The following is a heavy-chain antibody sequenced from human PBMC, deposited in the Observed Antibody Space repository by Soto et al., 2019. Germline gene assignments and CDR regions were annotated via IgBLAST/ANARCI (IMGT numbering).Heavy chain of an antibody. CDR2: ISSSSSTI. D-gene: IGHD3-10*01. CDR1: GFTFSSYS. V-gene: IGHV3-48*02. CDR3: ARVSRNYPYYYYGMDV. Sequence: GGSLRLSCAASGFTFSSYSMNWVRQAPGKGLEWVSYISSSSSTIYYADSVKGRFTISRDNAKNSLYLQMNSLRDEDTAVYYCARVSRNYPYYYYGMDVWGQGTTVTVSS. J-gene: IGHJ6*02.